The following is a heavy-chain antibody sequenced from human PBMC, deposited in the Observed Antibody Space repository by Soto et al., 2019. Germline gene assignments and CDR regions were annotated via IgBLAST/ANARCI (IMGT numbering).Heavy chain of an antibody. J-gene: IGHJ3*02. Sequence: SVKVSCKASGGTFSSYTISWVRQAPGQGLEWMGRIIPILGMANYAQKFQGRVTITADKSTSTAYMELSSLRSEDTAVYYCARARGWQPDAIDIWGQGTMVTGSS. CDR3: ARARGWQPDAIDI. D-gene: IGHD6-19*01. V-gene: IGHV1-69*02. CDR2: IIPILGMA. CDR1: GGTFSSYT.